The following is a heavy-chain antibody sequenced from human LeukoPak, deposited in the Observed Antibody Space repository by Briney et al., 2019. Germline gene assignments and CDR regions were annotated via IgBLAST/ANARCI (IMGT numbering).Heavy chain of an antibody. CDR1: GFTFNTYA. CDR3: ARDGGKETRGRGLQLLWDY. D-gene: IGHD3-16*01. CDR2: VSGSGDST. V-gene: IGHV3-23*01. J-gene: IGHJ4*02. Sequence: TGGSLRLSFRASGFTFNTYAMSWVRQAPGKGLEWVSSVSGSGDSTYYADSVKGRFTISRDNSKNTLYLQMNSLRAEDTAVYYCARDGGKETRGRGLQLLWDYWGQGTLVTVSS.